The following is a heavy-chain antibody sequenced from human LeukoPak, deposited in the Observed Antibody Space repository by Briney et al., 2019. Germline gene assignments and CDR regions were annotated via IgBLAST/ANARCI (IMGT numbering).Heavy chain of an antibody. CDR2: ISSSGSTI. V-gene: IGHV3-48*03. Sequence: PGGSLRLSCAASGFTFSSYEMNWVRQAPGKGLEWVSYISSSGSTIYYADSVKGRFTISRDNAKNSQYLQMNSLRAEDTAVYYCARSGYDILTGDRIDAFDIWGQGTMVTVSS. D-gene: IGHD3-9*01. J-gene: IGHJ3*02. CDR3: ARSGYDILTGDRIDAFDI. CDR1: GFTFSSYE.